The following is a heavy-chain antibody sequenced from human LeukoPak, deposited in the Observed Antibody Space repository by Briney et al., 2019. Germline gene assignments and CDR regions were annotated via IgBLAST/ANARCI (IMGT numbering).Heavy chain of an antibody. CDR3: ARGHYDILTGNNWFDP. J-gene: IGHJ5*02. V-gene: IGHV1-46*01. D-gene: IGHD3-9*01. Sequence: ASVKVSCKASGYTFTSYYMHWVRQAPGQGLEWMGIINPSGGSTSYAQKFQGRVTMTRDTSTSTAYMELRSLRSDDTAVYYCARGHYDILTGNNWFDPWGQGTLVTVSS. CDR1: GYTFTSYY. CDR2: INPSGGST.